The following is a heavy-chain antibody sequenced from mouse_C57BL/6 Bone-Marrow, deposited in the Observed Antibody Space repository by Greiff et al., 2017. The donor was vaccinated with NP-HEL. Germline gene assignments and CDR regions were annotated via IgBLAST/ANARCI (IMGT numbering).Heavy chain of an antibody. D-gene: IGHD2-4*01. CDR3: ASPYDYDVAWFAY. CDR2: ISSGGSYT. J-gene: IGHJ3*01. V-gene: IGHV5-6*01. Sequence: EVKVVESGGDLVKPGGSLKLSCAASGFTFSSYGMSWVRQTPDKRLEWVATISSGGSYTYYPDSVKGRFTISRDNAKNTLYLQMSSLKYEDTAMYYCASPYDYDVAWFAYWGQGTLVTVSA. CDR1: GFTFSSYG.